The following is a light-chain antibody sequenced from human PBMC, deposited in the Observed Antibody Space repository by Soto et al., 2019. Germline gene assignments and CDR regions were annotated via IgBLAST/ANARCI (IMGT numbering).Light chain of an antibody. J-gene: IGKJ1*01. CDR3: QQSFNTWT. CDR2: DAS. V-gene: IGKV1-39*01. Sequence: DIQMTQSPSSLSASVGDRVTITCRASQDISTYLHWFQQKPGKAPKLLINDASSLQSGVPSRFIGSRSATDFTLNISSLQPEDFGTYYCQQSFNTWTFGQGTKVEIK. CDR1: QDISTY.